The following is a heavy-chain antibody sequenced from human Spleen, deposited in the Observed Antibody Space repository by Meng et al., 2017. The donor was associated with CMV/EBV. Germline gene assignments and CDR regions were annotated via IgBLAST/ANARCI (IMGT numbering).Heavy chain of an antibody. J-gene: IGHJ5*02. D-gene: IGHD3-10*01. CDR1: GGSFSGYY. V-gene: IGHV4-34*01. CDR3: VRGGDGSGSYWRNWFDA. Sequence: SETLSLTCAVYGGSFSGYYWGWIRQPPGKGLEWIGSIYYSGSTYYNPSLKSRVTISVDTSRNQFSLRLTSVTAADTAVYHCVRGGDGSGSYWRNWFDAWGRGTLVTVSS. CDR2: IYYSGST.